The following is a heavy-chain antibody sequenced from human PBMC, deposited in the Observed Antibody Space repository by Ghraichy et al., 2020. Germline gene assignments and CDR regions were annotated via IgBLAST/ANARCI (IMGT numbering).Heavy chain of an antibody. CDR1: GFTFSSYA. D-gene: IGHD1-26*01. CDR2: ITGSGGST. Sequence: GGSLRLSCAASGFTFSSYAMSWVRQAPGKGLEWVSTITGSGGSTYYADSVKGRFTISRDNSENTLYVHMNSLSAEDTAVYYCATKGGSSYTPFDYWGQGTLVTVSS. J-gene: IGHJ4*02. CDR3: ATKGGSSYTPFDY. V-gene: IGHV3-23*01.